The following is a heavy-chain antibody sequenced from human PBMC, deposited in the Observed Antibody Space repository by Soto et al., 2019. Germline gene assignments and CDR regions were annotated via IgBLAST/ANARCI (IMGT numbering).Heavy chain of an antibody. CDR3: ARVYYDILTGSFKYYFDY. J-gene: IGHJ4*02. D-gene: IGHD3-9*01. Sequence: VASVKVSCKASGYTFTSYAMHWVRQAPGQRLEWMGWINAGNGNTKYSQKFQGRVTITRDTSASTAYMELSSLRPEDTAVYYCARVYYDILTGSFKYYFDYWGQGTLVTVSS. CDR2: INAGNGNT. CDR1: GYTFTSYA. V-gene: IGHV1-3*01.